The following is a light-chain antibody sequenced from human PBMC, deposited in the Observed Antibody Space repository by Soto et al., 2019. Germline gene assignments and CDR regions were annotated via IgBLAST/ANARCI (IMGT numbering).Light chain of an antibody. CDR3: QQYGDLPFT. V-gene: IGKV1-33*01. J-gene: IGKJ3*01. CDR1: QGINND. CDR2: DAS. Sequence: DIQMTQSPSSLSASVGDRVTITCQESQGINNDLNWYQHKLGKAPKLLIYDASNLETGVPSRFSGSGSGTEFTFTISSLQPEDIGTYYCQQYGDLPFTFGPGTKVAIK.